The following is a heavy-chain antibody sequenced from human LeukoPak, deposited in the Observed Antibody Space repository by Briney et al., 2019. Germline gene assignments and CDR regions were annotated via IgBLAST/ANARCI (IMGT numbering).Heavy chain of an antibody. J-gene: IGHJ4*02. CDR3: ASSRGPSSSWSFDS. Sequence: PSETLSLTCAVSGGSISSSNWWSWVRQPPGKGLEWIGEIYHSGSTNYNPSLKSRVTISVDKSKNQFSLSLSSVTAADSALYFCASSRGPSSSWSFDSWGQGILVTVTS. D-gene: IGHD6-13*01. V-gene: IGHV4-4*02. CDR1: GGSISSSNW. CDR2: IYHSGST.